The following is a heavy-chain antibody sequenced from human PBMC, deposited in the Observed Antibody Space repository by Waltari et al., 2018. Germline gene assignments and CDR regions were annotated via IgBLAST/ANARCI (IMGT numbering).Heavy chain of an antibody. Sequence: QVQLQESGPGLVKPSETLSLTCAVSGYSISSGYYWGWIRQPPGKGLEWIGSIYHSGSTYSNPSLKSRVTISVDTSKNQFSLKLSSVTAADTAVYYCARVTYCSSTSCRQGNDAFDIWGQGTMVTVSS. D-gene: IGHD2-2*01. J-gene: IGHJ3*02. CDR1: GYSISSGYY. V-gene: IGHV4-38-2*01. CDR3: ARVTYCSSTSCRQGNDAFDI. CDR2: IYHSGST.